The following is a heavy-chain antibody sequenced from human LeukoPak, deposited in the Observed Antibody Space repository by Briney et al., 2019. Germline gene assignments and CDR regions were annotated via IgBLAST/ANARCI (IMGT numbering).Heavy chain of an antibody. J-gene: IGHJ4*02. V-gene: IGHV3-7*01. CDR1: GFTFSSYW. D-gene: IGHD2-21*01. CDR2: IKPDGSEK. Sequence: PGGSLRLSCAASGFTFSSYWMSWVRQAPGKGLEWVAIIKPDGSEKYYVDSVEGRFTISRDNAKNSLFLQMSSLRAEDTAVYYCAKDAYSRGDYWGQGTLVTVSS. CDR3: AKDAYSRGDY.